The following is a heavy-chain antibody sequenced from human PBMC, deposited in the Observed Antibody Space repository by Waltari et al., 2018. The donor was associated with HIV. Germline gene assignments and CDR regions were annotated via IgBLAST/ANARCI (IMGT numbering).Heavy chain of an antibody. CDR3: ARDAGRAHYYYGMDV. CDR2: INHSGST. J-gene: IGHJ6*02. CDR1: GGSFSGYY. Sequence: QVPLPQWGAGLLKPSETLSLTSAVYGGSFSGYYCSWIRQPPGKGLEWIGEINHSGSTNYNPSLKSRGTISVDTSKNQFSLKLSSVTAADTAVYYCARDAGRAHYYYGMDVWGQGTTVTVSS. V-gene: IGHV4-34*01. D-gene: IGHD3-10*01.